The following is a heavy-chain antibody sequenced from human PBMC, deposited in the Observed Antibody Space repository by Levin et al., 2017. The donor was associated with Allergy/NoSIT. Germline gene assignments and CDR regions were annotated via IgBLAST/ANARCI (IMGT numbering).Heavy chain of an antibody. CDR3: ARSLVGATFDF. D-gene: IGHD1-26*01. Sequence: VASVKVSCKSSGYNFPDFYVHWLRQAPGLGLEWMGLINPNSGGIKYAEKFQGRVTMTRDTSIRTAYMQLSSLTPDDTAVYYCARSLVGATFDFWGHGTLVTVSS. CDR1: GYNFPDFY. J-gene: IGHJ4*01. V-gene: IGHV1-2*02. CDR2: INPNSGGI.